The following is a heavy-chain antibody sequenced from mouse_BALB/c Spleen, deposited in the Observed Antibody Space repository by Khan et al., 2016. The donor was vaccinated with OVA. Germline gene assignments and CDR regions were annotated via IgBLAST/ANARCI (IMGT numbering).Heavy chain of an antibody. CDR2: MWAGGST. D-gene: IGHD1-1*01. J-gene: IGHJ3*01. CDR3: ARACYYGAWFAY. CDR1: GFSLSSYG. V-gene: IGHV2-9*02. Sequence: QVQLKESGPGLVAPSQTLSITCTVSGFSLSSYGVHWVRQPPGKGLEWLGVMWAGGSTNHNSALMSRLSISKDNSKSQVFLKMNSLQTDDTAMYYCARACYYGAWFAYWGQGTLVTVSA.